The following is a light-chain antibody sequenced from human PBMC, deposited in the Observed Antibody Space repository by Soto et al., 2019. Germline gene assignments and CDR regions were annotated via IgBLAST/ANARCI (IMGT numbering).Light chain of an antibody. CDR3: TSYAGSDNFCV. J-gene: IGLJ1*01. V-gene: IGLV2-8*01. CDR1: SSDVGGYNY. CDR2: GVS. Sequence: QSALTQPPSASGSPGQSVTISCIGTSSDVGGYNYVSWYQQYPGKAPKLMIYGVSKRPSGVPDRFSGFKSGNTASLTVSGLQPEDEADYYCTSYAGSDNFCVFGTGTKVTVL.